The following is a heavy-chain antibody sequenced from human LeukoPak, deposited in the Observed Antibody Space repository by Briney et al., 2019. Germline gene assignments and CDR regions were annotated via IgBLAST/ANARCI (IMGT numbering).Heavy chain of an antibody. CDR3: ARGPSSGWHYFDY. Sequence: ASVKVSCKASGYSFTTYAMNWVRQAPGQGLEWMGIIHPSGGSTSYAQKFQGRITMTRDTSTSTVYMELSSLRSEDTALYYCARGPSSGWHYFDYWGLGTLVTVSS. D-gene: IGHD6-19*01. CDR2: IHPSGGST. J-gene: IGHJ4*02. V-gene: IGHV1-46*01. CDR1: GYSFTTYA.